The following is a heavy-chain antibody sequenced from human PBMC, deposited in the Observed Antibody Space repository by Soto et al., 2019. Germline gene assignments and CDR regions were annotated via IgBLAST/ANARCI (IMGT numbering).Heavy chain of an antibody. D-gene: IGHD5-18*01. CDR2: IYSTGNT. Sequence: PSETLSLTCTVSGDSIRSGSYWGWIRQPPGKGLEWIGSIYSTGNTYYNPSLNSQVTISVDTSKNQFSLNVISVTAADTAVYYCARREDTAMERGAFDSWGQGTMVTVSS. V-gene: IGHV4-38-2*02. CDR3: ARREDTAMERGAFDS. CDR1: GDSIRSGSY. J-gene: IGHJ3*02.